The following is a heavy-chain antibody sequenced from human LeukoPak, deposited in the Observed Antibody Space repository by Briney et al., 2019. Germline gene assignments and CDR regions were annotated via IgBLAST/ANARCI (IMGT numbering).Heavy chain of an antibody. D-gene: IGHD2-2*01. J-gene: IGHJ4*02. Sequence: GGSLRLSCAASGFTFRSSAVSWVRQAPRKGLHWVSVISGGGDYTYYADSVKGRFTISRDNSKNTLYLQMNSLRAEDTAVYYCAKTAGRSNTWYQESDYWGQGTLVTVSS. CDR2: ISGGGDYT. CDR1: GFTFRSSA. CDR3: AKTAGRSNTWYQESDY. V-gene: IGHV3-23*01.